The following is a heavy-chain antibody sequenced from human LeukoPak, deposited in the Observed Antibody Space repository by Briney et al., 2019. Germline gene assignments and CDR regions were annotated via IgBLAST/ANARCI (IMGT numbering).Heavy chain of an antibody. J-gene: IGHJ4*02. CDR2: IKQDGSEK. V-gene: IGHV3-7*03. CDR3: AREMEGDYGSGTFFDL. CDR1: GFSFSSYW. D-gene: IGHD3-10*01. Sequence: GGSLRLSCAASGFSFSSYWMSWVRQAAGKGLEWVANIKQDGSEKYYVDSVKGRFTISRDNAKNSLYLQMNGLRAEDTAVYYCAREMEGDYGSGTFFDLWGQGNMVTVSS.